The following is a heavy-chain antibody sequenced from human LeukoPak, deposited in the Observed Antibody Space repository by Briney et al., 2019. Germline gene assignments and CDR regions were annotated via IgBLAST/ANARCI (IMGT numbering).Heavy chain of an antibody. V-gene: IGHV3-33*01. CDR1: GFTFNSYG. D-gene: IGHD6-19*01. CDR3: AREEVAVGGNWFDP. Sequence: GGSLRLSCAASGFTFNSYGMHWVRQAPGKGLEWVAVIWYDGSNKYYADSVKGRFTISRDNSKNTLYLQMNSLRAEDTAVYYCAREEVAVGGNWFDPWGQGTLVTVSS. J-gene: IGHJ5*02. CDR2: IWYDGSNK.